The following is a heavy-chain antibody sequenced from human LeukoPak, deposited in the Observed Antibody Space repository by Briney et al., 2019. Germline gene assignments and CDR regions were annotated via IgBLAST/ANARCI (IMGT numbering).Heavy chain of an antibody. Sequence: PSQTLSLTCTVSGGSISSGDYYWSWIRQPPGKGLELIGYIYYSGSTYCNPSLKGRVTISVDTSKNQFSLKLSSVTAADTAVYYCAREDIPIIVFDYWGQGTLVTVSS. CDR3: AREDIPIIVFDY. V-gene: IGHV4-30-4*01. D-gene: IGHD2/OR15-2a*01. J-gene: IGHJ4*02. CDR1: GGSISSGDYY. CDR2: IYYSGST.